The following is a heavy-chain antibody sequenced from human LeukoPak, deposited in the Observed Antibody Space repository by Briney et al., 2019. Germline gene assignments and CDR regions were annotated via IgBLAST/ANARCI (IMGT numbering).Heavy chain of an antibody. CDR3: ARQRSYYDSSGYYYAFDI. D-gene: IGHD3-22*01. V-gene: IGHV5-51*01. Sequence: GESLKISCKGSGYIFSTYWIGWVRQMPGKGLEWMGIIYPGDSDTRYSPSIQGQVTISADKSISTAYLQWSSLKASDTAMYYCARQRSYYDSSGYYYAFDIWGQGTMVTVSS. CDR2: IYPGDSDT. CDR1: GYIFSTYW. J-gene: IGHJ3*02.